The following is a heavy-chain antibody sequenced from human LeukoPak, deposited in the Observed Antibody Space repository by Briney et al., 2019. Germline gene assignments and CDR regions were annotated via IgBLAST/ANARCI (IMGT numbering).Heavy chain of an antibody. V-gene: IGHV3-48*01. CDR2: ISSSSSTI. D-gene: IGHD3-16*01. J-gene: IGHJ4*02. Sequence: PGGSLRLSCAASGFTFSSYSMNWVRQAPGKGLEWVSYISSSSSTIYYADSVKGRFTISRDNAKNSLYLQINSLRAEDTAVYYCARDSVMERYWGGSFDYWGQGTLVTVSS. CDR1: GFTFSSYS. CDR3: ARDSVMERYWGGSFDY.